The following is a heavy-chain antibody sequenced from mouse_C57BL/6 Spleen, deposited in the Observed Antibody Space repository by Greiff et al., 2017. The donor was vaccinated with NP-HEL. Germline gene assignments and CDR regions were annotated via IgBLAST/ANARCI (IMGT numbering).Heavy chain of an antibody. CDR3: ARNYGSSYEGVLDY. V-gene: IGHV5-4*03. CDR2: ISDGGSYT. Sequence: EVMLVESGGGLVKPGGSLKLSCAASGFTFSSYAMSWVRQTPEKRLEWVATISDGGSYTYYPDNVKGRFTISRDNAKNNLYLQMSHLKSEDTAMYYCARNYGSSYEGVLDYWGQGTSVTVSS. D-gene: IGHD1-1*01. J-gene: IGHJ4*01. CDR1: GFTFSSYA.